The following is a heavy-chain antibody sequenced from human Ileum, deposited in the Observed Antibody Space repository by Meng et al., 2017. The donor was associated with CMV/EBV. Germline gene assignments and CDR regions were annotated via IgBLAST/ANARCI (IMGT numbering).Heavy chain of an antibody. CDR1: GFSFSSYA. J-gene: IGHJ4*02. CDR3: ARVRIAAADPYYFDY. V-gene: IGHV3-64*02. D-gene: IGHD6-13*01. Sequence: SGFSFSSYARHWVRQAPGKGLEYVSAISSNGGSTYYADSVKGRFTISRDNSKNTLYLQMGSLRAEDMAVYYCARVRIAAADPYYFDYWGQGTLVTVSS. CDR2: ISSNGGST.